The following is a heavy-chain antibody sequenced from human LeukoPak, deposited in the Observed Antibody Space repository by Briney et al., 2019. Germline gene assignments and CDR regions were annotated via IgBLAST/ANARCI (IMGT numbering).Heavy chain of an antibody. CDR2: IYAGDSDT. J-gene: IGHJ4*02. CDR3: ASTKDIPTAGPTWVQFDY. V-gene: IGHV5-51*01. D-gene: IGHD6-13*01. CDR1: GYRFTSYW. Sequence: NRGESLKISCKGSGYRFTSYWIGWVRQMPGKGLEWMGIIYAGDSDTRYSPSFQGQVTISADKSISTAYLQWSSLKASDTAMYYCASTKDIPTAGPTWVQFDYWGQGTLVTVSS.